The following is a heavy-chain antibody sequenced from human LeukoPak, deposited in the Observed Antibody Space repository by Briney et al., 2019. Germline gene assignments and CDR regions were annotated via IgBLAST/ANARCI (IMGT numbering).Heavy chain of an antibody. CDR2: IWYDASNK. Sequence: GRSLTLSCAASGLTFSSFGMHWVRQAPGKGLEWVAVIWYDASNKYYVDSVKGRFTISRDNSKNTLYLQMNSLRDDDTAVYYCVRGVGVSRFNYLDPWGQGTLVIVSS. J-gene: IGHJ5*02. CDR3: VRGVGVSRFNYLDP. D-gene: IGHD1-7*01. CDR1: GLTFSSFG. V-gene: IGHV3-33*01.